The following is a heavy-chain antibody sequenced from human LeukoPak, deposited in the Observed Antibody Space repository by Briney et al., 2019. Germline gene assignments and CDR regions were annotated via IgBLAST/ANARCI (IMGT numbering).Heavy chain of an antibody. V-gene: IGHV3-48*01. CDR1: GFTFSSFA. CDR2: ISSSSTVR. D-gene: IGHD3-3*01. J-gene: IGHJ4*02. Sequence: GGSLRLSCVTTGFTFSSFAMNWVRQAPGKGPQWVAYISSSSTVRLYADSVKGRFTISRDNAKNFLYLQMDSLRVDDTAVYYCARADPIYDFWSGGDFWGQGTLVTVSS. CDR3: ARADPIYDFWSGGDF.